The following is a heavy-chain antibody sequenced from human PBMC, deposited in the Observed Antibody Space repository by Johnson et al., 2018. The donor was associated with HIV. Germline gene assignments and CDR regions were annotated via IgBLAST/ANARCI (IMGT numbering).Heavy chain of an antibody. CDR3: TTPSGSYVSSYDAFDI. V-gene: IGHV3-15*01. D-gene: IGHD1-26*01. CDR2: IKSKTDGGTT. CDR1: GFTFSNAW. Sequence: VQLVESGGGLVKPGGSLRLSCAASGFTFSNAWMSWVRQAPGKGLEWVGRIKSKTDGGTTDYAAPVKGRFTISRDDSKNTLYLQMNSLKTEDTAVYYCTTPSGSYVSSYDAFDIWGQGTMVTVS. J-gene: IGHJ3*02.